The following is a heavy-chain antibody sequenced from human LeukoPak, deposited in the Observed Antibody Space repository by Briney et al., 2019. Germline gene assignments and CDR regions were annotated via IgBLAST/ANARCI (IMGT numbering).Heavy chain of an antibody. CDR2: IYYSGST. V-gene: IGHV4-59*01. CDR3: GRAGAYDSYDYYYGMDV. D-gene: IGHD3-22*01. J-gene: IGHJ6*02. Sequence: SETLSLTCTVSGGSISSYYWSWIRQPPGKGLEWIGYIYYSGSTNYNPSLKSRVTISVDTSKNQFSRKRSSVTAADTAVYYWGRAGAYDSYDYYYGMDVGGQGTTVTVSS. CDR1: GGSISSYY.